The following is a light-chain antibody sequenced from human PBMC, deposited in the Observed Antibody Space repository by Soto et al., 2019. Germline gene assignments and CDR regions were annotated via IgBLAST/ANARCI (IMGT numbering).Light chain of an antibody. V-gene: IGKV3-15*01. J-gene: IGKJ1*01. Sequence: EIVMTQSPATLSVSPGERATLSCRASQSVSSNFAWYQQKPGQAPRLLIYGASTRATGIPARFSGSRSGTEFTLTLSSLQSEDFAVYYCHQYNNWPPWTFGQGTKVEIK. CDR1: QSVSSN. CDR2: GAS. CDR3: HQYNNWPPWT.